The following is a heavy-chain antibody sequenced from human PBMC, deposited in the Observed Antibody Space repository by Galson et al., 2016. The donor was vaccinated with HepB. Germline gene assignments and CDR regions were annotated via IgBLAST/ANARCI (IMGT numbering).Heavy chain of an antibody. CDR1: GFSVATY. CDR2: IQPDGAT. CDR3: ARGMNGMDG. V-gene: IGHV3-53*01. J-gene: IGHJ6*02. Sequence: SLRLSCAVSGFSVATYMSWVRQAPGKELECVSVIQPDGATHYTDSVKGRFTISRDLSKNTLYFEMNGLRVDDTAVYFCARGMNGMDGWGRGTTVTVSS.